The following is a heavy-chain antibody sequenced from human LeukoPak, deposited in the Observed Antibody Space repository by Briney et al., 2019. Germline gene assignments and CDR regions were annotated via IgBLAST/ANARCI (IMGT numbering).Heavy chain of an antibody. Sequence: GGSLRLSCAASGFTFSSYAMSWVRQAPGQGLEWVSGISGSGYSTHYADSVKGRFTISRDNSKNTLSLQMNSLRAEDTAVYYCAKAVRGYTSDYWGQGTLVTVSS. CDR1: GFTFSSYA. V-gene: IGHV3-23*01. CDR2: ISGSGYST. D-gene: IGHD3-10*01. J-gene: IGHJ4*02. CDR3: AKAVRGYTSDY.